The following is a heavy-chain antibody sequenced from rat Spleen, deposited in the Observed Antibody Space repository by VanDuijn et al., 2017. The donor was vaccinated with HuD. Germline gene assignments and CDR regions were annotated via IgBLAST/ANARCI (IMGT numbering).Heavy chain of an antibody. V-gene: IGHV5-29*01. CDR3: VNTYYGYWFAY. CDR2: ISYDGSST. J-gene: IGHJ3*01. D-gene: IGHD1-9*01. Sequence: EVQLVESDGGLVQPGKSLKLSCAASGFTFSDYYMAWVRQAPTKGLEWVATISYDGSSTYYRDSVKGRFTISRDNAKSTLYLQMGSLRSEDTATYYCVNTYYGYWFAYWGRGALVTVSS. CDR1: GFTFSDYY.